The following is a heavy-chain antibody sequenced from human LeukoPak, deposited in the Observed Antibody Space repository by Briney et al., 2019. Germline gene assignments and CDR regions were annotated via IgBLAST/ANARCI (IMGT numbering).Heavy chain of an antibody. D-gene: IGHD3-22*01. CDR1: GFTFSSYA. CDR2: INSDGSST. J-gene: IGHJ4*02. V-gene: IGHV3-74*01. CDR3: AREDSSGYWVDY. Sequence: QPGGSLRLSCAASGFTFSSYAMHWVRQAPGKGLEWVARINSDGSSTSYADSVKGRFTISRDNAKKTLNLQMNSLRAEDTAVYYCAREDSSGYWVDYWGQGALVTVSS.